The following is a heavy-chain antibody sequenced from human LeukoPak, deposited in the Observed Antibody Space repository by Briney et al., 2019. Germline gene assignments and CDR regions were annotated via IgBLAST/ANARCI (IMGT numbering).Heavy chain of an antibody. CDR1: GGSISSYY. V-gene: IGHV4-59*08. J-gene: IGHJ4*02. CDR3: ARLYVWGSYRYLDY. D-gene: IGHD3-16*02. CDR2: IYYSGGT. Sequence: SETLSLTCTVSGGSISSYYWSWIRQPPGKGLEWIGYIYYSGGTNYNPSLKSRVTISVDTSKNQFSLKLSSVTAADTAVYYCARLYVWGSYRYLDYWGQGTLVTVSS.